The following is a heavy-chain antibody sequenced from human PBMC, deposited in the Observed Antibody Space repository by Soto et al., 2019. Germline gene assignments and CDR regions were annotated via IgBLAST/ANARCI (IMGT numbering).Heavy chain of an antibody. CDR3: ARERFSGSYRWSYYYGMDV. D-gene: IGHD1-26*01. V-gene: IGHV1-69*13. CDR2: IIPIFGTA. J-gene: IGHJ6*02. Sequence: ASVKVSCKASGCTFSSYAISCVRQAPGQGLEWMGGIIPIFGTANYAQKFQGRVTITADESTSTAYMELSSLRSEDTAVYYCARERFSGSYRWSYYYGMDVWGQGTTVTVSS. CDR1: GCTFSSYA.